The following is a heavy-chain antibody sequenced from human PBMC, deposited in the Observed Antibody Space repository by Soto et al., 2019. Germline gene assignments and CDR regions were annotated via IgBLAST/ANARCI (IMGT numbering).Heavy chain of an antibody. V-gene: IGHV3-23*01. Sequence: DVQLLESGGGLVQPGGSLRLSCAASGFTFSSYDMCWVRQAPGKGLEPISSISGSGDRAYHADSVKGRFTVSRDNSKNTLYLQMNSLRVEDSAVYYCAKILSQTISYWYGMDVWGQGTTVTVSS. CDR3: AKILSQTISYWYGMDV. D-gene: IGHD1-20*01. CDR2: ISGSGDRA. CDR1: GFTFSSYD. J-gene: IGHJ6*02.